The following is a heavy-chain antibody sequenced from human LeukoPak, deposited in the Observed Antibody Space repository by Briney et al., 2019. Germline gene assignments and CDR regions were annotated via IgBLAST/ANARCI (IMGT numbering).Heavy chain of an antibody. D-gene: IGHD2-2*01. V-gene: IGHV4-59*01. CDR3: ARDKVVPAAIYYYYYMDV. CDR2: IYYSGST. CDR1: GGSITSYY. J-gene: IGHJ6*03. Sequence: KPSETLSLTCTVSGGSITSYYWSWIRQPPGKGLEWIGYIYYSGSTYYNASLKSRVNISVDTSTNQFSLKLSSVTAADTAVYYCARDKVVPAAIYYYYYMDVWGKGTTVTVSS.